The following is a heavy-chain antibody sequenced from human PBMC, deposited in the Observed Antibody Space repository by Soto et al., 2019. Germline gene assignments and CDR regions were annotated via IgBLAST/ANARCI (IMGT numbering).Heavy chain of an antibody. Sequence: GGSLRLSCAASGFTFSSYDMHWVRQATGKGLEWVSAIGTAGDTYYPGSVKGRFTISRENAKNSLYLQMNSLRAEDTAVYYCARVVPVSRITIFGVVTDVYYYGMDVWGQGTTVTVSS. CDR3: ARVVPVSRITIFGVVTDVYYYGMDV. V-gene: IGHV3-13*01. J-gene: IGHJ6*02. D-gene: IGHD3-3*01. CDR1: GFTFSSYD. CDR2: IGTAGDT.